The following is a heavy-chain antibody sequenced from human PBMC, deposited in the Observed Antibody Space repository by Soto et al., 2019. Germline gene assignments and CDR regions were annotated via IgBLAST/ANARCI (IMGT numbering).Heavy chain of an antibody. CDR2: VSYDGNNK. CDR3: AKDVGQKLVLNYGMDV. J-gene: IGHJ6*02. Sequence: QVQLVESGGGVIQPGTSLSLSCGSSGFTFRSFGMYWVRQAPGKGLEWVAVVSYDGNNKYYADSVKGRFTVYRDNAKNMLYLQMNSLRGEDSAVYYCAKDVGQKLVLNYGMDVWGQGTTVTVSS. D-gene: IGHD6-13*01. V-gene: IGHV3-30*18. CDR1: GFTFRSFG.